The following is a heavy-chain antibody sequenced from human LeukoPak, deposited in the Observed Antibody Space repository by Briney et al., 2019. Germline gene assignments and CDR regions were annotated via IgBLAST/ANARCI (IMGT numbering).Heavy chain of an antibody. D-gene: IGHD4-17*01. Sequence: PGGSLRLSCAASGFTFSDYYMSWIRQAPGKGLEWVSYISSSGSTIYYADSVKGRFTISRDNAKNSLYLQMNSLRAEDTAVYYCARARTTVTEIYYYYYMDVWGKGTTVTISS. CDR3: ARARTTVTEIYYYYYMDV. J-gene: IGHJ6*03. CDR1: GFTFSDYY. CDR2: ISSSGSTI. V-gene: IGHV3-11*01.